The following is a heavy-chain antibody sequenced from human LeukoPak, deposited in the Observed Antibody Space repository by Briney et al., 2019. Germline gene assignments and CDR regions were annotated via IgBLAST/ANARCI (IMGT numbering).Heavy chain of an antibody. CDR1: GYTFTSYG. D-gene: IGHD4-17*01. Sequence: GASVKVSCKASGYTFTSYGISWVRQAPGQGLEWMGWINPNSGGTNYAQKFQGRVTMTRDTSISTAYMELSRLRSDDTAVYYCAGTSLDYGDLLDYWGQGTLVTVSS. CDR2: INPNSGGT. J-gene: IGHJ4*02. V-gene: IGHV1-2*02. CDR3: AGTSLDYGDLLDY.